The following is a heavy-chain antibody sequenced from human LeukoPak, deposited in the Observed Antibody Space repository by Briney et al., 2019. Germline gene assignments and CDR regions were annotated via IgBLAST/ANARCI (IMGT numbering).Heavy chain of an antibody. CDR1: GYSFTNYW. CDR2: VYPRDSDT. D-gene: IGHD3-9*01. Sequence: GESLKISCKGSGYSFTNYWIGWVRQIPGKGLEWMGIVYPRDSDTRYSPSFQGQVTISADKSISTAYLQWGSLRASDTAMYYCARLNYDILTGYYHWFDPWGQGTLVTVSS. CDR3: ARLNYDILTGYYHWFDP. V-gene: IGHV5-51*01. J-gene: IGHJ5*02.